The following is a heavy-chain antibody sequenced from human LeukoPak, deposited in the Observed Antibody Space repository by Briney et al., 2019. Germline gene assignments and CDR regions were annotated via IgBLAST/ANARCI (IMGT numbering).Heavy chain of an antibody. V-gene: IGHV1-3*01. CDR2: INAGNGNA. D-gene: IGHD6-13*01. Sequence: ASVKVSCKASGYTFTTYAMHWVRQAPGQRLEWMGWINAGNGNAKYSQKFQARVTITRDTSASTAYMELSSLRSEDTAVYYCARDPIGSRWPYYFDYWGQGTLVTVSS. CDR3: ARDPIGSRWPYYFDY. J-gene: IGHJ4*02. CDR1: GYTFTTYA.